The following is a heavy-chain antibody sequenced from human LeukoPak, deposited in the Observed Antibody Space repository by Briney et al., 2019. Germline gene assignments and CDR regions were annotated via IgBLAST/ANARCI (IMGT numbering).Heavy chain of an antibody. D-gene: IGHD1-26*01. J-gene: IGHJ4*02. Sequence: PGGSLRLSCAASGFTFSSYGMHWVRQAPGKGLEWVSAIGYSGSDTYYADSVKGRFTISRDNSKNTLFLQMNSLRAEDTAVYYCAKRASGRWGYFDYWGQGTLATVSS. CDR1: GFTFSSYG. V-gene: IGHV3-23*01. CDR3: AKRASGRWGYFDY. CDR2: IGYSGSDT.